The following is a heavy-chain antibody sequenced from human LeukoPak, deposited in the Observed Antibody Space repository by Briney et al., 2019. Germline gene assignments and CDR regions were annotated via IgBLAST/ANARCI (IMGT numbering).Heavy chain of an antibody. CDR3: GTAMGPYYFDY. CDR2: INHSGST. J-gene: IGHJ4*02. V-gene: IGHV4-34*01. D-gene: IGHD5-18*01. CDR1: GGSFSGYY. Sequence: PSETLSLTCAVYGGSFSGYYWSWIRQPPGKGLEWIGEINHSGSTNYNPSLKSRVTISVDTSKNQFSLKLSSVTAADTAVYYCGTAMGPYYFDYWGQGTLVTVSS.